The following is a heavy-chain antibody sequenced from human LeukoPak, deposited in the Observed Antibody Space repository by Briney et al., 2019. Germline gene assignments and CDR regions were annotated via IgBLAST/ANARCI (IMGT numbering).Heavy chain of an antibody. CDR1: GFTFTSSA. Sequence: SVKVSCKASGFTFTSSAVQWVRQARGQRLEWIGWIVVGSGNTNYAQKFQERVTITRYMSTSTAYMGLSSLRSEDTAVYYCAAGFNGCGVDTAMVYYYYGMDVWGQGTTVTVSS. V-gene: IGHV1-58*01. D-gene: IGHD5-18*01. CDR3: AAGFNGCGVDTAMVYYYYGMDV. CDR2: IVVGSGNT. J-gene: IGHJ6*02.